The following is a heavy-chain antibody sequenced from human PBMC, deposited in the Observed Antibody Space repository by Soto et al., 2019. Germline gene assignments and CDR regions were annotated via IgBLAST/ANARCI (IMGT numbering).Heavy chain of an antibody. J-gene: IGHJ4*02. CDR2: IYYSGST. V-gene: IGHV4-59*08. Sequence: SETLSLTCTVSGGSISSYYWSWIRQPPGKGLEWIGYIYYSGSTNYNPSLKSRVTISVDTSKNQFSLKLSSVTAADTAVYYCVRQMIRDGYDYSGQGTLVTVSS. CDR1: GGSISSYY. CDR3: VRQMIRDGYDY. D-gene: IGHD5-12*01.